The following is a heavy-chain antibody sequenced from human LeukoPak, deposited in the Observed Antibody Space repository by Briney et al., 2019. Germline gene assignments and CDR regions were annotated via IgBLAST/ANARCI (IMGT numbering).Heavy chain of an antibody. D-gene: IGHD5-12*01. CDR1: GGSISSSSYY. CDR3: ARTRVATISPFDY. V-gene: IGHV4-39*07. J-gene: IGHJ4*02. Sequence: SETLSLTCTVSGGSISSSSYYWGWIRQPPGKGLEWIGSIYYSGSTNHNPSLKSRVTISVDTSKNQFSLKLSSVTAADTAVYYCARTRVATISPFDYWGQGTPVTVSS. CDR2: IYYSGST.